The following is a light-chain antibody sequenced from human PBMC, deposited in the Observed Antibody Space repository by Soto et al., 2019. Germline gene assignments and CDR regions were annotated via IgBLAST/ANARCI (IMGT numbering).Light chain of an antibody. CDR2: GAS. V-gene: IGKV3-20*01. Sequence: EFVLTQSPGTLSLCPGERATLSCRASQSVGSNYLAWYQQKPGQAPRLLIYGASSRATGTADRFSGSGSGTDFTLTISRLEPEDFALYYCQQYGYSPITFGQGTRLEI. J-gene: IGKJ5*01. CDR1: QSVGSNY. CDR3: QQYGYSPIT.